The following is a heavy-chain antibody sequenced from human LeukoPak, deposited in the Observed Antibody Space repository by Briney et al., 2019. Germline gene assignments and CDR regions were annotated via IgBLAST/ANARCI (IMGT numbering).Heavy chain of an antibody. Sequence: PGGSLRLSCAASGFTFSSYAMNWVRQAPGKGLEWVSGISSSGGSTYYADSVKGRFTISRDNSKNTLYLQMNSLRAEDTAVYYCARNLYYDYVWGSYRSFDGASFDYWGQGTLVTVSS. V-gene: IGHV3-23*01. CDR2: ISSSGGST. D-gene: IGHD3-16*02. CDR3: ARNLYYDYVWGSYRSFDGASFDY. CDR1: GFTFSSYA. J-gene: IGHJ4*02.